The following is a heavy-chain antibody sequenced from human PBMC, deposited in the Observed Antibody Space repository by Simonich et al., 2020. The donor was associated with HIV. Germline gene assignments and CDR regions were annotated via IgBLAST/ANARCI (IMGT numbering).Heavy chain of an antibody. V-gene: IGHV3-9*03. Sequence: EVQLVESGGGLVQPGRSLRLSCAASGFTFDNYVMHWVRQAPGKVRGVVSGIIWKSCSIGYADSVKGRFTISRDNAKNSLYLQMNSLGAEDMALYYCAKDRYSSSSGSFDYWGQGTLVTVSS. J-gene: IGHJ4*02. CDR2: IIWKSCSI. CDR3: AKDRYSSSSGSFDY. CDR1: GFTFDNYV. D-gene: IGHD6-6*01.